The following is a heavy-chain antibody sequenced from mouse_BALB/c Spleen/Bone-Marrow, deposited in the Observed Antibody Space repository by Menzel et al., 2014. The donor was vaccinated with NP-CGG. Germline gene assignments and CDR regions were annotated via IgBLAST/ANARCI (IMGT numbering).Heavy chain of an antibody. CDR1: GFDFSRYW. CDR3: ARLHYYGSFAY. D-gene: IGHD1-2*01. J-gene: IGHJ3*01. Sequence: EVKLMESGGGLVQPGGSLKLSCAASGFDFSRYWMSWVRQAPGKGLEWIGEINPGSSTINYTPSLKDKFIISRDNAKNTLYLQMSKVRSEDTALCYCARLHYYGSFAYWGQGTLVTVSA. V-gene: IGHV4-1*02. CDR2: INPGSSTI.